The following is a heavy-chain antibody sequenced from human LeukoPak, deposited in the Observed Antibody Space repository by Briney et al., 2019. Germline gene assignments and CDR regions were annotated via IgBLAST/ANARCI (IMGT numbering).Heavy chain of an antibody. CDR3: AKDTPLIRHASGWSRNFFDY. Sequence: GGSLRLSCAASGFTVSSNYMSCVLQAPGKGLGWGSVIYSGGSTYYAESVKGRFTISGDNSKTTLYLQMNSLGAEDTAFYYCAKDTPLIRHASGWSRNFFDYWGQGTLVTVSS. J-gene: IGHJ4*02. V-gene: IGHV3-53*01. D-gene: IGHD6-19*01. CDR1: GFTVSSNY. CDR2: IYSGGST.